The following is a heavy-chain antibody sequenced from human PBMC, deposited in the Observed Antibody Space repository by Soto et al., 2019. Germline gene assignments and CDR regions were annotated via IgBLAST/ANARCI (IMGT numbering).Heavy chain of an antibody. CDR1: RGTFNSYA. D-gene: IGHD3-16*01. Sequence: SVKVSCKASRGTFNSYAISWVRQAPGQGLEWMGGIIPIFGTANYAQKLQGRVTITADESTSTAYMELSSLRSEDTAVYYCARDAVGLRLGELRTAYYYYGMDVWGQGTTVTVSS. J-gene: IGHJ6*02. CDR2: IIPIFGTA. CDR3: ARDAVGLRLGELRTAYYYYGMDV. V-gene: IGHV1-69*13.